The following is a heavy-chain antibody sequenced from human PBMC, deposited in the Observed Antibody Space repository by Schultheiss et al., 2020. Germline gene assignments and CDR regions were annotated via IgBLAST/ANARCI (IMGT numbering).Heavy chain of an antibody. CDR1: GGTFSSYA. CDR2: IIPIFGPA. J-gene: IGHJ4*02. D-gene: IGHD2-21*02. Sequence: SVKVSCKASGGTFSSYAISWVRQAPGQGLEWMGGIIPIFGPANYAQKFQGRVTMTADESTSTAYMELSSLRSEDTAVYYCAGSVVTSHYLDYWGQGTLVTVSS. V-gene: IGHV1-69*13. CDR3: AGSVVTSHYLDY.